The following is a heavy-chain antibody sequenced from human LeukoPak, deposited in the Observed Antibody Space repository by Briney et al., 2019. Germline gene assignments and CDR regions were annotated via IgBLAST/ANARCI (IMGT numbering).Heavy chain of an antibody. D-gene: IGHD5-12*01. CDR1: RGSISGSIRSYY. V-gene: IGHV4-4*09. Sequence: SETLSLTCTVSRGSISGSIRSYYWSWLRQPPGKGLEWIGYISSSGSVNDNPSLRSRVTISVDTSKNQFFLSLSSVSAADTAAYYCARIPLGYSGAYYFDYWGQGTLVTVS. J-gene: IGHJ4*02. CDR2: ISSSGSV. CDR3: ARIPLGYSGAYYFDY.